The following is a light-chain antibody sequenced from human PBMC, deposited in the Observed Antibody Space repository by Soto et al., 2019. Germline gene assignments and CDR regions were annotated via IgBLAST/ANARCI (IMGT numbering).Light chain of an antibody. V-gene: IGKV3-11*01. CDR1: QSVSSN. J-gene: IGKJ4*01. Sequence: EIVMTQSPATLSVSPGERAPLSCRASQSVSSNLAWYQQKPGQAPRLLIYDASNRATGIPARFSGSGSGTDFTLTISSLEPEDFAVYYCQQRSNWPFTFGGGTKVDI. CDR2: DAS. CDR3: QQRSNWPFT.